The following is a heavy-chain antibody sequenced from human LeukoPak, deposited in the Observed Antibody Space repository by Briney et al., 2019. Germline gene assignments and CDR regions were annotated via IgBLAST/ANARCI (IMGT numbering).Heavy chain of an antibody. CDR1: GGSISSGSYY. CDR2: IYTSGST. V-gene: IGHV4-61*02. Sequence: SQTLSLTCTVSGGSISSGSYYWSWIRQPAGKGLEWIGRIYTSGSTNYNPSLKSRVTISVDTPKNQFSLKLSSVTAADTAVYYCAGRTVVFDYWGQGTLVTVSS. J-gene: IGHJ4*02. D-gene: IGHD4-23*01. CDR3: AGRTVVFDY.